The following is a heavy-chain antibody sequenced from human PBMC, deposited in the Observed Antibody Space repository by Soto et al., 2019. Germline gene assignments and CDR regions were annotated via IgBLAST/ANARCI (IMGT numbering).Heavy chain of an antibody. CDR3: ARVDIAAAGNHWFDA. J-gene: IGHJ5*02. D-gene: IGHD6-13*01. V-gene: IGHV4-34*01. Sequence: SETLSLTCAVYGGSFSGYYWSWIRQPPGKGLEWIGEINHSGSTNYNPSLKSRVTISVDTSKNQFSLKLSSVTAADTAVYYCARVDIAAAGNHWFDAWGQGTLVTVSS. CDR1: GGSFSGYY. CDR2: INHSGST.